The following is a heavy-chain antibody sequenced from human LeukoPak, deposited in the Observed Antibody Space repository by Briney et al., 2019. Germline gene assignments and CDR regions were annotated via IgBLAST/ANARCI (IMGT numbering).Heavy chain of an antibody. CDR2: IKSKTDGGTT. CDR1: GFTFSNAW. CDR3: TTDLVATIFFFDFFDY. D-gene: IGHD5-12*01. Sequence: PGGSLRLSCAASGFTFSNAWMSWVRQAPGKGLEWVGRIKSKTDGGTTDYAAPVKGRFTISRDDSKNTLYLQMNSLKTEDTAVYYCTTDLVATIFFFDFFDYWGQGTLVTVSS. V-gene: IGHV3-15*01. J-gene: IGHJ4*02.